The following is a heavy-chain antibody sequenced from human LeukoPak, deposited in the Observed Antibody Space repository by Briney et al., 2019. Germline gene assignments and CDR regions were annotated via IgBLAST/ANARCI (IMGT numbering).Heavy chain of an antibody. CDR1: GYTFTSYG. CDR3: ARVGDMITFGGVIVPNWFDP. CDR2: ISAYNGNT. D-gene: IGHD3-16*02. V-gene: IGHV1-18*01. Sequence: ASVKVSCKASGYTFTSYGISWERQAPGQGLEWMGWISAYNGNTNYAQKLQGRVTMTTDTSTSTAYMELRSLRSDDTAVYYCARVGDMITFGGVIVPNWFDPWGQGTLVTVSS. J-gene: IGHJ5*02.